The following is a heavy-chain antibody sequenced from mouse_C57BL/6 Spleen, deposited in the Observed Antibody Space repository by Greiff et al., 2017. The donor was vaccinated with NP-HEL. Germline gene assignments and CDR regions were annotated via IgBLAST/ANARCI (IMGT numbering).Heavy chain of an antibody. J-gene: IGHJ2*01. CDR2: ISDGGSYT. CDR1: GFTFSSYA. V-gene: IGHV5-4*01. Sequence: DVQLVESGGGLVKPGGSLKLSCAASGFTFSSYAMSWVRQTPEKRLEWVATISDGGSYTYYPDNVKGRFTISRDNAKNNLYLQMSHLKSEDTAMYYCARETGNYSFDYWGQGTTLTVSS. CDR3: ARETGNYSFDY. D-gene: IGHD2-1*01.